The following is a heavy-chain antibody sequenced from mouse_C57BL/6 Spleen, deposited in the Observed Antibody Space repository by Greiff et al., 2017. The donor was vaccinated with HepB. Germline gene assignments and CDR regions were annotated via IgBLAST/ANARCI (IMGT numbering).Heavy chain of an antibody. CDR1: GYSITSGYY. J-gene: IGHJ4*01. Sequence: DVQLVESGPGLVKPSQSLSLTCSVTGYSITSGYYWHWIRQFPGNKLEWMGYISYDGSNNYNPSLKNRISITRDTSKNQFFLKLNSVTTEDTATYYCARERIYYGSSYAMDYCGQGTSVTVSS. V-gene: IGHV3-6*01. CDR3: ARERIYYGSSYAMDY. CDR2: ISYDGSN. D-gene: IGHD1-1*01.